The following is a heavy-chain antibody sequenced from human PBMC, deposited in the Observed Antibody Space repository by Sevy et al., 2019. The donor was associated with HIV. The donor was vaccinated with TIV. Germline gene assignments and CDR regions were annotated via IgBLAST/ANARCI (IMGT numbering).Heavy chain of an antibody. D-gene: IGHD3-3*01. CDR3: ASGGSGDFWSYEYYYYGMDV. Sequence: ASVKVSCEASGYSFDSYDINWVRQATGQGLEWMGWMSPKTGATGFAQKFKGRVTMTRNTSISTAYMELSSLTNEDTAVYYCASGGSGDFWSYEYYYYGMDVWGQGTTVTVSS. CDR2: MSPKTGAT. J-gene: IGHJ6*02. V-gene: IGHV1-8*01. CDR1: GYSFDSYD.